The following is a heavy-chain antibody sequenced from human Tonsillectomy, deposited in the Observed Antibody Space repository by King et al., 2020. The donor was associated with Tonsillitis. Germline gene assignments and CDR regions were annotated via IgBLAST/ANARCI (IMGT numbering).Heavy chain of an antibody. D-gene: IGHD6-19*01. V-gene: IGHV4-59*01. J-gene: IGHJ4*02. CDR3: ARVYNSGWFLGFDY. Sequence: QVQLQESGPGLVKPSETLSLTCGVSGGSIDSYFWSWIRQPPGKGLEWIGYIYYSGSTTYNPSLKSRVAISVDTSKNQFSLRLSSVTAADTAVYYCARVYNSGWFLGFDYWGQGSLVTVSS. CDR1: GGSIDSYF. CDR2: IYYSGST.